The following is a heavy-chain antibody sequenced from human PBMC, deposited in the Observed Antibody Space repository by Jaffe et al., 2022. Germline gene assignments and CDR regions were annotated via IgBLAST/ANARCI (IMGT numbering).Heavy chain of an antibody. Sequence: EVQLVESGGGLVQPGRSLRLSCTASGFTFGDYAMSWVRQAPGKGLEWVGFIRSKAYGGTTEYAASVKGRFTISRDDSKSIAYLQMNSLKTEDTAVYYCSSGYDDDAFDIWGQGTMVTVSS. J-gene: IGHJ3*02. CDR2: IRSKAYGGTT. CDR1: GFTFGDYA. CDR3: SSGYDDDAFDI. V-gene: IGHV3-49*04. D-gene: IGHD5-12*01.